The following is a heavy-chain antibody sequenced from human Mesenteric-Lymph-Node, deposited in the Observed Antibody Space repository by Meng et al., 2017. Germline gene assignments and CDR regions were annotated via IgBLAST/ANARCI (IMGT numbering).Heavy chain of an antibody. CDR1: GGSISSGDYY. CDR2: IYSSGST. CDR3: AGDRRGVATVDY. D-gene: IGHD5-12*01. Sequence: QVQRQESGPGLVKASQTLSLTGTVSGGSISSGDYYWSWIRQPPGKGLEWIGSIYSSGSTYYNPSLKSRITISVDTSKNQFSLRLTSVTAADTAVYYCAGDRRGVATVDYWGQGTLVTVSS. J-gene: IGHJ4*02. V-gene: IGHV4-30-4*01.